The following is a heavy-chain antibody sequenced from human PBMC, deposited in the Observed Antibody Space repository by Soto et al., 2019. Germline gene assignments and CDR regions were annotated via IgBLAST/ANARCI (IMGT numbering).Heavy chain of an antibody. J-gene: IGHJ6*02. D-gene: IGHD6-13*01. Sequence: ASVKVSCKASGYTFTSYAMHWVRQAPGQRREWMGWINAGNGNTKYSQKFQGRVTITRDTSASTAYMELSSLRSEDTAVYYCARDGSSSWFYYYYYGMDVWGQGXTVTVYS. CDR2: INAGNGNT. CDR1: GYTFTSYA. V-gene: IGHV1-3*01. CDR3: ARDGSSSWFYYYYYGMDV.